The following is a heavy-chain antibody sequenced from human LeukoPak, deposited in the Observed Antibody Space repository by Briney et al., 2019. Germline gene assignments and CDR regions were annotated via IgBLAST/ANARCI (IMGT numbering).Heavy chain of an antibody. CDR2: ISAYNPNT. CDR1: GYSFTTYG. D-gene: IGHD3-10*01. J-gene: IGHJ3*02. V-gene: IGHV1-18*01. Sequence: ASVKVSCKASGYSFTTYGLTWVRQTPGQGREWVGGISAYNPNTRAYTGHGRYAQKFQGRVTMTTDTSTSTAYMELRSLRSDDTAVYYCARGSGSEIYYAFDIWGQGTMVTVSS. CDR3: ARGSGSEIYYAFDI.